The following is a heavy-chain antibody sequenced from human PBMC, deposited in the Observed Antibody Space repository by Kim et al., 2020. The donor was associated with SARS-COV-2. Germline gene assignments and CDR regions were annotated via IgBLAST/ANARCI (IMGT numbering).Heavy chain of an antibody. D-gene: IGHD3-3*01. Sequence: SETLSLTCAVYGGSFSGYYWSWIRQPPGKGLEWIGEINHSGSTNYNPSLKSRVTISVDTSKNQFSLKLSSVTAADTAVYYCARVGITIFGVALDYWGQGTLVTVSS. J-gene: IGHJ4*02. CDR1: GGSFSGYY. V-gene: IGHV4-34*01. CDR3: ARVGITIFGVALDY. CDR2: INHSGST.